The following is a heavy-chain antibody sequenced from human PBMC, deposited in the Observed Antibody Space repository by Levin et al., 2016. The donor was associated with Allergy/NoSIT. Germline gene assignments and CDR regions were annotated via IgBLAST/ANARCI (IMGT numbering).Heavy chain of an antibody. CDR1: GGSISTSSYY. Sequence: SETLSLTCTVSGGSISTSSYYWAWIRQPPGKGLEWIGSMYYNGRSYYNPSLKSRVTISVDTSKNQFSLKLSSVTAADTAVYYCAREGAGGITMVRGVPTTGPYGMDVWGQGTTVTVSS. V-gene: IGHV4-39*07. J-gene: IGHJ6*02. D-gene: IGHD3-10*01. CDR2: MYYNGRS. CDR3: AREGAGGITMVRGVPTTGPYGMDV.